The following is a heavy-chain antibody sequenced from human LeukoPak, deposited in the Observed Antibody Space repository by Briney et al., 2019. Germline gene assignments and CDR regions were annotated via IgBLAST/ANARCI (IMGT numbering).Heavy chain of an antibody. CDR2: LNPNSGAT. D-gene: IGHD6-13*01. CDR1: GYTFTVNY. Sequence: GASVKVSCKPSGYTFTVNYLHWVRQAPGQGLGWMGWLNPNSGATNYAQKFQGRVTLTRDTSIRTAYMELTSLTSDDTAIYYCARGAGSSWFDYWGQGALVTVSS. CDR3: ARGAGSSWFDY. J-gene: IGHJ4*02. V-gene: IGHV1-2*02.